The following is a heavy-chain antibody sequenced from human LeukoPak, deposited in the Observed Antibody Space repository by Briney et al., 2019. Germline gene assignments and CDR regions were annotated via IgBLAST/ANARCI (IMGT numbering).Heavy chain of an antibody. V-gene: IGHV4-59*08. Sequence: SETLSLTCTVSGGSISSYYWSWIRQPPGKGLEWVGHIYYSGSTYYNPSLKSRVTISVDTSKNQFSLKLSSVTAADTAVYYCARQTDSSSSYSWFDPWGQGTLVTVSS. CDR1: GGSISSYY. J-gene: IGHJ5*02. CDR2: IYYSGST. D-gene: IGHD6-6*01. CDR3: ARQTDSSSSYSWFDP.